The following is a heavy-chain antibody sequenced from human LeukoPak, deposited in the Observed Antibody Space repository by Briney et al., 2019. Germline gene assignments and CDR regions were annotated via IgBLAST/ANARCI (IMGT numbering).Heavy chain of an antibody. D-gene: IGHD4-17*01. J-gene: IGHJ4*02. CDR2: IYYSGST. Sequence: PSETLSLTCTVSGGSISSSTYYWGWLRQPPGKGLEWIGNIYYSGSTYYSPSLKSRVTISVDTSKNQFSLKLSSVTATDTAVYYCARDYGDFAFDSWGQGTLVTVSS. CDR3: ARDYGDFAFDS. CDR1: GGSISSSTYY. V-gene: IGHV4-39*02.